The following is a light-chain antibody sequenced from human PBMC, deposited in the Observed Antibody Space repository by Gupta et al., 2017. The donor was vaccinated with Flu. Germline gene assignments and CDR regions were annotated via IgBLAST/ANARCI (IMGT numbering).Light chain of an antibody. CDR2: NAS. CDR1: QSVSPS. CDR3: QQRSNWPLT. J-gene: IGKJ4*01. Sequence: VFTQSPATLSFSPGERTTLSCRASQSVSPSLAWYQQRPGQAPRLLIYNASNRATGIPARFSGSGSGTDFTLTISSLEPEDFAVYYCQQRSNWPLTFGGGTKVEIK. V-gene: IGKV3-11*01.